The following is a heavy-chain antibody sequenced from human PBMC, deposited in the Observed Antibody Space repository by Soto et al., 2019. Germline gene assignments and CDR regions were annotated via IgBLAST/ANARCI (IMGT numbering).Heavy chain of an antibody. J-gene: IGHJ4*02. CDR3: AKVLRGEDYFDY. CDR2: ISWNSGSI. D-gene: IGHD3-10*01. V-gene: IGHV3-9*01. CDR1: GFTFDDYA. Sequence: GGSLRRSCAASGFTFDDYAMHWVRQAPGKGLEWVSGISWNSGSIGYADSVKGRFTISRDNAKNSLYLQMNSLRAEDTALYYCAKVLRGEDYFDYWGQGTLVTVSS.